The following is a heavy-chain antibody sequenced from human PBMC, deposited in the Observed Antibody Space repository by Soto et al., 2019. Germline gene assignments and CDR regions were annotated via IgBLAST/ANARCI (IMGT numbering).Heavy chain of an antibody. V-gene: IGHV3-74*01. CDR3: ARDLGSGYPRDAFDI. CDR2: INSDGSST. CDR1: GFTFSSYW. J-gene: IGHJ3*02. Sequence: GGSLRLSCAASGFTFSSYWMHWVRQAPGKGLVWVSRINSDGSSTSYADSVKGRFTISRDNAKNTLYLQMISLRAEDTAVYYCARDLGSGYPRDAFDIWGQGTMVTVSS. D-gene: IGHD3-10*01.